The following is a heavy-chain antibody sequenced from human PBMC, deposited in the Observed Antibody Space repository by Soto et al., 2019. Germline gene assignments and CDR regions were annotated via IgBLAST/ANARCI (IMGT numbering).Heavy chain of an antibody. CDR2: LSSSGTT. D-gene: IGHD5-18*01. Sequence: EVQLVETGGGLIQPGGSLRLSCSVSGFSVTNNYISWVRQAPGKGLEWGSLLSSSGTTYYEDSVRGRFTVYRDDSKNTMHLQMDSLTPEDTAVYYCARDWSKFSYNYPYYYAMDVWGQGTTVSVSS. CDR3: ARDWSKFSYNYPYYYAMDV. CDR1: GFSVTNNY. V-gene: IGHV3-53*02. J-gene: IGHJ6*02.